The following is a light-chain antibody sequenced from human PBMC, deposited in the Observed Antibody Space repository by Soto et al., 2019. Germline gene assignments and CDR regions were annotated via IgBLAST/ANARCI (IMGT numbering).Light chain of an antibody. CDR1: HSISGW. V-gene: IGKV1-5*01. Sequence: PMTQSPSTLSPPPRHRVALTCRASHSISGWLAWYQQKPGKAPTLLIFGASSLQTGVPSRFSGSGSGTEFTLTISSLQPDDVATYYCQHFNSYPWTFGQGSKVDIK. CDR2: GAS. J-gene: IGKJ1*01. CDR3: QHFNSYPWT.